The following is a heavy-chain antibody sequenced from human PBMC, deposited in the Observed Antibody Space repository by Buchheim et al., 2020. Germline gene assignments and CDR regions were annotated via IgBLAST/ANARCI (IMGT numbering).Heavy chain of an antibody. J-gene: IGHJ6*02. V-gene: IGHV3-74*01. Sequence: EVQLVESGGGLVQPGGSLRLSCAASGFTFSSYWMHWVRQAPGKGLVCVARINSDGRTTTYADSVKGRFTISRAHAINTLYLQMNSLRAEDTAVYYCVTSGSYYYYAMDVWGQGTT. CDR3: VTSGSYYYYAMDV. CDR2: INSDGRTT. D-gene: IGHD3-22*01. CDR1: GFTFSSYW.